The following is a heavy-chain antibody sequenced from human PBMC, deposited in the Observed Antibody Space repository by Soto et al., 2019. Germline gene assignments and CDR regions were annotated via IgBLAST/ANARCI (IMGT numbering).Heavy chain of an antibody. CDR3: VRRHVSATGIDWFDP. CDR1: GYTFTRYG. V-gene: IGHV1-3*01. D-gene: IGHD6-13*01. CDR2: INAANGDT. Sequence: ASVKVSCKASGYTFTRYGIHWVRQAPGQRLEWMGWINAANGDTKYSPKFQGRVTITRDTSASTAYMELSSLRSEDTAVCYCVRRHVSATGIDWFDPWGQGTLVTVSS. J-gene: IGHJ5*02.